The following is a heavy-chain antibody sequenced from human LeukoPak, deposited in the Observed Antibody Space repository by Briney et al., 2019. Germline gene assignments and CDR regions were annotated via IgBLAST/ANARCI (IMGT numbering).Heavy chain of an antibody. CDR3: ARSPPYYYGSGSYDY. V-gene: IGHV3-23*01. CDR1: GFTFSSYA. D-gene: IGHD3-10*01. Sequence: AGGSLRLSCAASGFTFSSYAMSWVRQAPGKGLEWVSAISGSGGSTYYADSVKGRFTISRDNSKNTLYLQMNSLRAEDTAVYYCARSPPYYYGSGSYDYWGQGTLVTVSS. CDR2: ISGSGGST. J-gene: IGHJ4*02.